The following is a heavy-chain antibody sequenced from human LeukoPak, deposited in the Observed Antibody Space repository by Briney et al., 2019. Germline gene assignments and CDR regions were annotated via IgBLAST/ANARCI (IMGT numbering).Heavy chain of an antibody. Sequence: SETLSLTCSVSGGSLTSYYWSWIRQPPGKGLEWIGYVYYAGSTNYSPSLKSRATISVDTSTNQFSLKLSSVTAADTAVYYCARNRPYYYYGMDVWGQGTTVTVSS. CDR1: GGSLTSYY. V-gene: IGHV4-59*01. J-gene: IGHJ6*02. CDR3: ARNRPYYYYGMDV. D-gene: IGHD1-14*01. CDR2: VYYAGST.